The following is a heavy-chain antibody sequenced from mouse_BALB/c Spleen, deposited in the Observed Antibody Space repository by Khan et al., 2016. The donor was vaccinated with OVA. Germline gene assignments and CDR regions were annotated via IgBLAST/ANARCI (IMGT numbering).Heavy chain of an antibody. CDR1: GYSITSDYA. CDR3: ARDGSRYNYAMDY. Sequence: QLEESGPGLVKPSQSLSLTCTVTGYSITSDYAWNWIRQFPGNKLEWMGYISSSGSTNYNPALKSRISITRDTSKNQFFLQLISVTTEDTATYYCARDGSRYNYAMDYWGQGTSVTVSS. V-gene: IGHV3-2*02. D-gene: IGHD2-3*01. CDR2: ISSSGST. J-gene: IGHJ4*01.